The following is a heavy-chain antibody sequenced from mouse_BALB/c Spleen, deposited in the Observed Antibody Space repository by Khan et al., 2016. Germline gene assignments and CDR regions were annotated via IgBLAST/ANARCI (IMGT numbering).Heavy chain of an antibody. CDR2: ISYDGSN. Sequence: EVQLQESGPGLVKPSQSLSLTCSVTGYSITSGYYWNWIRQFPGNKLEWMGYISYDGSNNYNPSLKNRISITRDTSKNQFFLKLNSVTTEDRARYYCARDGNYWFAYWGQGTLVTVSA. V-gene: IGHV3-6*02. J-gene: IGHJ3*01. D-gene: IGHD2-1*01. CDR1: GYSITSGYY. CDR3: ARDGNYWFAY.